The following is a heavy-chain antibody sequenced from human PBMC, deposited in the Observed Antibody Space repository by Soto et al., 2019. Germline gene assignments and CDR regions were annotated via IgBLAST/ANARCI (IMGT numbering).Heavy chain of an antibody. D-gene: IGHD1-26*01. Sequence: GASVKVSCKASGGTFSSYAISWVRQAPGQGLEWMGGIIPIFGTANYAQKFQGRVTITADESTSTAYMELSSLRSEDTAVYYCARVGVGATRDYYGMDVWGQGTTVTVSS. V-gene: IGHV1-69*13. CDR3: ARVGVGATRDYYGMDV. J-gene: IGHJ6*02. CDR2: IIPIFGTA. CDR1: GGTFSSYA.